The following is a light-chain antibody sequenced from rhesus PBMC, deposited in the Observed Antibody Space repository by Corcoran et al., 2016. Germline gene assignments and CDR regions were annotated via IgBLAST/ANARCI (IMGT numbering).Light chain of an antibody. CDR1: PSVSSY. Sequence: EIVMTQSPATLSLSPGERATLSCRASPSVSSYVAWYQQKPGQAPRLLIYGASSRATGIPDRFSGRGLGTDFTLTISSLEPEDFAVYYCQQYSNWWTFGQGTKVEIK. CDR2: GAS. V-gene: IGKV3S9*01. CDR3: QQYSNWWT. J-gene: IGKJ1*01.